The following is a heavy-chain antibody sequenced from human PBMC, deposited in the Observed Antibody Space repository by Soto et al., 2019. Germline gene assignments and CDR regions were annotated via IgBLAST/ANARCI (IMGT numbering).Heavy chain of an antibody. CDR2: ISGSGGST. CDR3: ARDLVGSSRYFDL. Sequence: EVQLLESGGGLVQPGGSLRLSCAASGFTFSSYAMSWVRQAPGKGLEWVSAISGSGGSTYYADSVKGRFTISRDNSKNTLYLQMNSLRAEDTAVYYCARDLVGSSRYFDLWGRGTLVTVSS. CDR1: GFTFSSYA. D-gene: IGHD3-10*01. J-gene: IGHJ2*01. V-gene: IGHV3-23*01.